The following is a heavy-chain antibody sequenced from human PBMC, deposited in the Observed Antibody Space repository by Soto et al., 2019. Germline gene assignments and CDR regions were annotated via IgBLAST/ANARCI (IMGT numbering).Heavy chain of an antibody. CDR2: IIPIFGTA. J-gene: IGHJ4*02. Sequence: QVQLVQSGAEVKKPGSSVKVSCKASVGTFSSYAISWVRQAPGQGLEWMGGIIPIFGTANYAQKFQGRVTITADESTSTAYMELSSLSSEDTAVYYCARDKAGPHSSGWYELVYWGQGTLVTVSS. CDR3: ARDKAGPHSSGWYELVY. V-gene: IGHV1-69*01. CDR1: VGTFSSYA. D-gene: IGHD6-19*01.